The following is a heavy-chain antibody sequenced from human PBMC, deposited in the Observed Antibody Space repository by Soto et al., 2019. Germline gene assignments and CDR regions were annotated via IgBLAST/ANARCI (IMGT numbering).Heavy chain of an antibody. CDR2: ISYDGSNK. V-gene: IGHV3-30*18. Sequence: QVQLVESGGGVVQPGRSLRLSCAASGFTFSSYGMHWVRQAPGKGLEWVAVISYDGSNKYYADSVKGRFTISRDNSKNTLYMQINSPRAEDTAVYSCAKTPSGDYEGWGQGTLVTVSS. D-gene: IGHD4-17*01. J-gene: IGHJ4*02. CDR1: GFTFSSYG. CDR3: AKTPSGDYEG.